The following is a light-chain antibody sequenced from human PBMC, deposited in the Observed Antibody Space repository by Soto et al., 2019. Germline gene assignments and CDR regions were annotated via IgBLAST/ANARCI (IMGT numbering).Light chain of an antibody. CDR1: QRLVHSDGIAY. CDR2: KVY. CDR3: MQGTHWPPIT. J-gene: IGKJ5*01. V-gene: IGKV2-30*02. Sequence: DVVRTQSPRSLPVTLVQPASISCMSNQRLVHSDGIAYFSWFQQRPGRSPRRIIYKVYNRDSGVPDRFSGSGSGTDFTLKISRVEAEDVGVYYCMQGTHWPPITFGQGTRREIK.